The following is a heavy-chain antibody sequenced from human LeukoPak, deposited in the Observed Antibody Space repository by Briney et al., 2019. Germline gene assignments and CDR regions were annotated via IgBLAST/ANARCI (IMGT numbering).Heavy chain of an antibody. V-gene: IGHV4-59*08. J-gene: IGHJ4*02. CDR1: GGSISTYY. CDR2: IYYSGST. CDR3: ARRVTGRGTYYFDC. Sequence: KASETLSLTCTVSGGSISTYYWTWIRQPPGKGLEWIGYIYYSGSTNYNPALKSRVTISLDTSKNQFSLKLNSVTAADTAVYYCARRVTGRGTYYFDCWGQGTLVTVSS. D-gene: IGHD3-16*01.